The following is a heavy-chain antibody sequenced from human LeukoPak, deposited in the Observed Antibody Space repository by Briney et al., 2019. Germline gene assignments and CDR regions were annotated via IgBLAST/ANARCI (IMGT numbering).Heavy chain of an antibody. V-gene: IGHV4-59*01. CDR2: IYYSGST. D-gene: IGHD2-2*01. CDR1: GDSINNYY. CDR3: ARGSRGSTSERHLRYYYYYYMDV. Sequence: SETLSLTCTVSGDSINNYYWSWIRQPPGKGLEWIGYIYYSGSTSYNPSLKSRVTISVDTSKNQFSLKLSSVTAADTAVYYCARGSRGSTSERHLRYYYYYYMDVWGKGTTVTVSS. J-gene: IGHJ6*03.